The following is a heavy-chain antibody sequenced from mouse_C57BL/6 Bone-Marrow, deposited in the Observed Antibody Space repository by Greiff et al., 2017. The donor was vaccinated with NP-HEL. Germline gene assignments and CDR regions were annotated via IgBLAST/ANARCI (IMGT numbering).Heavy chain of an antibody. CDR2: IYPGDGDT. Sequence: VQLQESGPELVKPGASVKISCKASGYAFSSSWMNWVKLRPGKGLEWIGRIYPGDGDTNYNGKFKGKATLTADKSSSTAYMQLSSLTSEDSAVYFCAHRGGNWYFDVWGTGTTVTVSS. J-gene: IGHJ1*03. CDR1: GYAFSSSW. CDR3: AHRGGNWYFDV. V-gene: IGHV1-82*01.